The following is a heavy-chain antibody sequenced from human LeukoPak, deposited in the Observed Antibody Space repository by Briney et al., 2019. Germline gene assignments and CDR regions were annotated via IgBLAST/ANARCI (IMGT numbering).Heavy chain of an antibody. J-gene: IGHJ4*02. CDR1: GGTFSSYA. V-gene: IGHV1-69*04. D-gene: IGHD3-10*01. CDR3: ARAYSGFSGSGSYPPFDY. Sequence: VASVKVSCTASGGTFSSYAISWVRQAPGQGLEWMGRIIPILGIANYAQKFQGRVTITADKSTSTAYMELSSLRSEDTAVYYCARAYSGFSGSGSYPPFDYWGQGTLVTVSS. CDR2: IIPILGIA.